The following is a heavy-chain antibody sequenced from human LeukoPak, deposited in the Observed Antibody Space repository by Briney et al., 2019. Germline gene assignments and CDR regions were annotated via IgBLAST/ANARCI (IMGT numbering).Heavy chain of an antibody. CDR2: IRYDGSNK. V-gene: IGHV3-30*02. CDR1: GFTFSSYG. J-gene: IGHJ6*03. D-gene: IGHD3-10*01. CDR3: AKDGLGGVYYYMDV. Sequence: GGSLRLSCAASGFTFSSYGMHWVRQAPGKGLGWVAFIRYDGSNKYYADSVKGRFTISRDNSKNTLYLQMNSLRAEDTAVYYCAKDGLGGVYYYMDVWGKGAPVTVSS.